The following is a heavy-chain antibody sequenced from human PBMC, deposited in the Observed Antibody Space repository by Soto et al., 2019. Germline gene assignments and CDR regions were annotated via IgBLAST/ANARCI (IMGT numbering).Heavy chain of an antibody. V-gene: IGHV3-74*01. Sequence: GGSLRLSCAASGFTFSNYWMHWVRQAPGKGLVWISRINDQGGSPTYADSVKGRFTISRDNVKNTLYLQMSSLRAEDTAVYYCARSGYCSSTSCYGDFDYWGQGTLVTVSS. CDR3: ARSGYCSSTSCYGDFDY. CDR1: GFTFSNYW. J-gene: IGHJ4*02. CDR2: INDQGGSP. D-gene: IGHD2-2*01.